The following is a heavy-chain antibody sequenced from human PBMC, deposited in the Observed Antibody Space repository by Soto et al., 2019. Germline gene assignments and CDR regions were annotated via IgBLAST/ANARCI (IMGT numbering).Heavy chain of an antibody. V-gene: IGHV3-48*02. CDR1: VFTFSSYS. CDR3: ARDKKVVVAGYYYGMDV. Sequence: PGGSLRLSCAASVFTFSSYSMNWVRQAPGKGLEWVSYISSSSSTIYYADSVKGRFTISRDNAKNSLYLQMNSLRDEDTAVYYCARDKKVVVAGYYYGMDVWGQGTTVTVSS. CDR2: ISSSSSTI. J-gene: IGHJ6*02. D-gene: IGHD2-15*01.